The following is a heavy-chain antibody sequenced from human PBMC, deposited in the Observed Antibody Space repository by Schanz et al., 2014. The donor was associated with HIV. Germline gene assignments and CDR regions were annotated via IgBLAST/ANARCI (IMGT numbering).Heavy chain of an antibody. CDR3: ASQYSNYDSSRRYHWYFDL. CDR2: FIPIFGTT. Sequence: QVQVVQSGAEVKKPGSSVKVSCEASGYFINSYDINWVRQAPGRGLEWMGGFIPIFGTTNYAQKFQGRVTITADESTSTTYLELSSLRSEDTAVYYCASQYSNYDSSRRYHWYFDLWGRGTLVTVSS. CDR1: GYFINSYD. D-gene: IGHD4-4*01. J-gene: IGHJ2*01. V-gene: IGHV1-69*01.